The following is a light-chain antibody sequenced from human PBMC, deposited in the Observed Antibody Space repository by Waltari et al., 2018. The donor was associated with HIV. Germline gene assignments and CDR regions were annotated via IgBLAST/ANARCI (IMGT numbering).Light chain of an antibody. J-gene: IGLJ2*01. CDR3: ATWDDSLNGVL. V-gene: IGLV1-47*01. CDR2: RDT. CDR1: SPNIGSNS. Sequence: SVLTQPPSASGTPGPKVTISCSGSSPNIGSNSVFWYQQLPGAAPKLPIYRDTQRPSGVPDRFSGSKSGTSASLAISGLRSEDEAVYSCATWDDSLNGVLFGGGTNLNVL.